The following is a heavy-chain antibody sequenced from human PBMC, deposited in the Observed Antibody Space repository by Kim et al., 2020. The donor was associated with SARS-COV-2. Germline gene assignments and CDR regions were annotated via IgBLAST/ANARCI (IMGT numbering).Heavy chain of an antibody. CDR1: GYTFTGYY. Sequence: ASVKVSCKASGYTFTGYYMHWVRQAPGQGLEWMGRINPNSGGTNYAQKFQGRVTMTRDTSISTAYMELSRLRSDDTAVYYCARVYDSSGYPYYFDYWGQGTLVTVSS. V-gene: IGHV1-2*06. CDR2: INPNSGGT. J-gene: IGHJ4*02. D-gene: IGHD3-22*01. CDR3: ARVYDSSGYPYYFDY.